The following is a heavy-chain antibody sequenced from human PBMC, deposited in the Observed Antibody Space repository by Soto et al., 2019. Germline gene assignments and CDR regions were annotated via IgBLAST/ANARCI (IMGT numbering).Heavy chain of an antibody. CDR3: AGPETDYYDSSGSHYYYYGMDV. Sequence: ASETLSLTCTVSGGSISSSSYYWGWIRQPPGKGLEWIGSIYYSGSTYYNPSHKSRVTISVDTSKNQFSLKLSSVTAADTAVYYCAGPETDYYDSSGSHYYYYGMDVWGQGTTVTVSS. V-gene: IGHV4-39*01. CDR2: IYYSGST. D-gene: IGHD3-22*01. J-gene: IGHJ6*02. CDR1: GGSISSSSYY.